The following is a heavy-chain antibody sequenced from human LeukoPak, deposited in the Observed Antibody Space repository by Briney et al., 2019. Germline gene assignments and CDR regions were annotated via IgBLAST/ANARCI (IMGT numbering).Heavy chain of an antibody. CDR2: ISGSGGST. D-gene: IGHD1-1*01. V-gene: IGHV3-23*01. J-gene: IGHJ4*02. CDR3: AKEPSWAVPDY. CDR1: GLSFSTSA. Sequence: GGSLRLSCAASGLSFSTSAMSWVRQAPGRGLEWVSSISGSGGSTYYADSVKGRFTISRDNSKNTLYLQMNSLRAEDTAVYYCAKEPSWAVPDYWGQGTLVTVSS.